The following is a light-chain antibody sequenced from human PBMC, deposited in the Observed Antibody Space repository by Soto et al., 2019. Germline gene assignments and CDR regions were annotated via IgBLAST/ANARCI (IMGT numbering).Light chain of an antibody. CDR1: QSVSNK. J-gene: IGKJ1*01. CDR3: QQYNNWPPWT. CDR2: AAD. V-gene: IGKV3-15*01. Sequence: EVVMRQSPATLSVSPGETATLSCRASQSVSNKLAWYQQRPGQAPRLLIYAADTRATGIPDRFSGSWSGREFTLTISRLQSEDFAVYYCQQYNNWPPWTFGQGTKVEVK.